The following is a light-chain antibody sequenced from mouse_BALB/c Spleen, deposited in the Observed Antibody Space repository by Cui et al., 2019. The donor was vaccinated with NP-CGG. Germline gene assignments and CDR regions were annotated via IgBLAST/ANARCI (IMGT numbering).Light chain of an antibody. CDR1: TGAVTTSNY. V-gene: IGLV1*01. CDR3: ALWYSNHWV. Sequence: QAVVTQDSALTTSPGETVTLTCRSSTGAVTTSNYANWLQEKPDHVFTGLIGGTNNRAPGVPARFSGSLIGDKAALTITGAQTEDETIYFCALWYSNHWVFGGGTKLTVL. CDR2: GTN. J-gene: IGLJ1*01.